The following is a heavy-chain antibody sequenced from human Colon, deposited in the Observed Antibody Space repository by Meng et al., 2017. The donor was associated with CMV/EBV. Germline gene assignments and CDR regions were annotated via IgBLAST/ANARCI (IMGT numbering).Heavy chain of an antibody. CDR3: ARVLPTYYYDTSAYPLDH. J-gene: IGHJ5*02. D-gene: IGHD3-22*01. Sequence: GGSLRLSCEASGFRFGTFYMHWVRQVPGKGLEWLSRISADGVTTTYAESVKGRFTLSGDNAKNIMYLQMNNLRAEDTAVYFCARVLPTYYYDTSAYPLDHWGQGTVVTVSS. V-gene: IGHV3-74*01. CDR1: GFRFGTFY. CDR2: ISADGVTT.